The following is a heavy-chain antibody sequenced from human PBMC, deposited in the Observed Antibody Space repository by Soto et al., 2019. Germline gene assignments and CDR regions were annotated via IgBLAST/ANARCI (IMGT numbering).Heavy chain of an antibody. J-gene: IGHJ4*02. V-gene: IGHV1-46*01. CDR2: INPSGGSS. CDR1: GYTFSSYY. Sequence: ASVKVSCKASGYTFSSYYMHWVRQAPGRGLEWMGIINPSGGSSSYAPKFQGRVTMTRDTSTSTVYMELSSLRSEDTAMYYCASDKSDYYDTSGYFDFWGQGTLVTVSS. D-gene: IGHD3-22*01. CDR3: ASDKSDYYDTSGYFDF.